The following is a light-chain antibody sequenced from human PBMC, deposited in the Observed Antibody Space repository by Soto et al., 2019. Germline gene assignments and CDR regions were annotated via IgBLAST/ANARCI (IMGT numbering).Light chain of an antibody. CDR2: GAS. Sequence: EVVMTQSPATLSVSLGESATLSCRASQSVDGYLAWYQQKPGQAPRLLIYGASTRATGVTARFRGGGSGTEFTLTISSLQSEDSAVYCWQQYHKWPPITFGQGTRLEIK. V-gene: IGKV3-15*01. J-gene: IGKJ5*01. CDR1: QSVDGY. CDR3: QQYHKWPPIT.